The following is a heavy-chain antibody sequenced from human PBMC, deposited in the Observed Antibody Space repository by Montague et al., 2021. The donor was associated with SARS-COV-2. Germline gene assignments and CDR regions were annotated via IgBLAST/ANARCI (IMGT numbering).Heavy chain of an antibody. D-gene: IGHD3-10*01. CDR1: GFTFDDYG. CDR3: SRGGGMIRGVVDF. CDR2: ISRSGERT. V-gene: IGHV3-20*04. J-gene: IGHJ4*02. Sequence: SLRLSCAVSGFTFDDYGMSWVRQAPGKGLEWVAGISRSGERTAYGDSVKGRFTISRDNAKNSLYLQMNSLRVEDTASYYCSRGGGMIRGVVDFWGQGILVSVSS.